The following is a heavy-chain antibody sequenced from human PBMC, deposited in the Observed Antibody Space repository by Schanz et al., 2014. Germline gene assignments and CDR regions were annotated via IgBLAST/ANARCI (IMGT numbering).Heavy chain of an antibody. CDR2: IKSESAGGTT. Sequence: EVQVVESGGGMVKPGRSLKLTCIASGFSFTNAWMNWVRQAPGKGLEWVGRIKSESAGGTTDYAAPVKGRFTISRDDSKSTVYLQMSALKTEDTAVYYCSTGLPIVQLPSAVVVSDYWGQGTLVTVSS. CDR1: GFSFTNAW. J-gene: IGHJ4*02. CDR3: STGLPIVQLPSAVVVSDY. V-gene: IGHV3-15*01. D-gene: IGHD2-21*01.